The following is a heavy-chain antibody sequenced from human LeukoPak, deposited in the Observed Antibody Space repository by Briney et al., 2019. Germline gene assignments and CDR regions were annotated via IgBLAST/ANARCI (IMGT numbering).Heavy chain of an antibody. CDR2: IFYSGAA. J-gene: IGHJ5*02. V-gene: IGHV4-39*01. CDR1: GGSISSSDYY. D-gene: IGHD1/OR15-1a*01. CDR3: ARRIANRNWFDP. Sequence: SETLSLTYTVSGGSISSSDYYWGWVRQPPGKGLEWIGSIFYSGAAHCNPSLKSRVTISVDTSNNQFSLMLSSVTAADTAVYYCARRIANRNWFDPWGQGTLVTVSS.